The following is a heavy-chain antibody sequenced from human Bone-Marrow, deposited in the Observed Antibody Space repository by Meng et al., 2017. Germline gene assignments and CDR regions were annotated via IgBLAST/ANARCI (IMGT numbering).Heavy chain of an antibody. D-gene: IGHD2-21*02. Sequence: QGQLVQSGAEVKKPGASSKVSCKASGYTLTGYYIHWVRQAPGQGLEWMGWINTNTGNPTYAQGFTGRFVFSLATSVSTAYLQISSLKAEDTAVYYCARAYCGGDCYVSGWFDPWGQGTLVTVSS. J-gene: IGHJ5*02. CDR2: INTNTGNP. CDR3: ARAYCGGDCYVSGWFDP. CDR1: GYTLTGYY. V-gene: IGHV7-4-1*02.